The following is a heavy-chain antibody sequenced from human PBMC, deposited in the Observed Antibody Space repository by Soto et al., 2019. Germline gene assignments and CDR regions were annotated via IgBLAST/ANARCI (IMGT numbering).Heavy chain of an antibody. CDR1: GGSFSGYY. Sequence: LSLTCAVYGGSFSGYYWSWIRQPPGKGLEWIGEINHSGSTNYNPSLKSRVTISVDTSKNQFSLKLSSVTAAGTAVYYCASSKFRTGRTIDYWGQGTLVTVSS. CDR2: INHSGST. D-gene: IGHD2-15*01. CDR3: ASSKFRTGRTIDY. V-gene: IGHV4-34*01. J-gene: IGHJ4*02.